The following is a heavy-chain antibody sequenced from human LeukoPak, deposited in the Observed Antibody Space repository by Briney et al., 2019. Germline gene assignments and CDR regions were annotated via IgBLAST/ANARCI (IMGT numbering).Heavy chain of an antibody. CDR1: GFTFSSYG. V-gene: IGHV3-30*02. CDR3: AKDSWEVGATAEIDY. Sequence: GGSLRLSCAASGFTFSSYGMHWVRQAPGKGLKWVAFIRYDGSDKYYADSLKGRFIISRDNSKNTLYLQMSSLRTEDTAVFYCAKDSWEVGATAEIDYWGQGTLVTVSS. CDR2: IRYDGSDK. D-gene: IGHD1-26*01. J-gene: IGHJ4*02.